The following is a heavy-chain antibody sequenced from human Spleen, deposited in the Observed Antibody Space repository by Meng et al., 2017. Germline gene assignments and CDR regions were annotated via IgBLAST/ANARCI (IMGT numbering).Heavy chain of an antibody. CDR2: IGHSGFT. CDR3: VRSSAWVRTGFDP. V-gene: IGHV4-39*01. D-gene: IGHD6-19*01. Sequence: QPQLRESGPGLVKPSEALSLTVTVSGGSISTSVYYWGWIRQPPGKGLEGIGSIGHSGFTYYTPSLKSRVAVSLDTSKSQFSLILTSVTAADTAVYYCVRSSAWVRTGFDPWGQGTLVTVSS. CDR1: GGSISTSVYY. J-gene: IGHJ5*02.